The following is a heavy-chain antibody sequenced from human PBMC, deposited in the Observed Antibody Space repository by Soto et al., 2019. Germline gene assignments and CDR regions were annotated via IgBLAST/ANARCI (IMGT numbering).Heavy chain of an antibody. CDR1: GFTFGDYA. D-gene: IGHD6-19*01. V-gene: IGHV3-49*04. Sequence: GGSLRLSCTASGFTFGDYALNWVRQAPGKGLEWVGFIRGKAYGGTTEYAASVKGRFTISRDDSKSIAYLQLNSLKTEDTAVYYCGRITRYISGWYHFDCWGQGTLVTVSS. CDR3: GRITRYISGWYHFDC. CDR2: IRGKAYGGTT. J-gene: IGHJ4*02.